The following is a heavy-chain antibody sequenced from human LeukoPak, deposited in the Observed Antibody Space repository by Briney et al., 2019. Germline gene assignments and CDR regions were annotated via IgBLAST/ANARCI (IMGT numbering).Heavy chain of an antibody. J-gene: IGHJ4*02. CDR1: GYTFTSYG. Sequence: ASVKASCKASGYTFTSYGISWVRQAPGQGLEWMGWISAYNGNTNYAQKLQGRVTMTTDTSTSTAYMELRSLRSDDTAVYYCAREDCSSTSCYLGDYWGQGTLVTVSS. D-gene: IGHD2-2*01. CDR3: AREDCSSTSCYLGDY. CDR2: ISAYNGNT. V-gene: IGHV1-18*01.